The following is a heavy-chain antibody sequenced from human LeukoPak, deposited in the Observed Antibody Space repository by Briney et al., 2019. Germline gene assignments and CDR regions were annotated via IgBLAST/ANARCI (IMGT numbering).Heavy chain of an antibody. CDR3: ATRENVVAASHYYYGMDV. Sequence: ASVKVSCKVSGYTLTELSMHWVRQAPGKGLEWMGGFDPEDGETIYAQKFQGRVTMTEDTSTDTAYMELSSLRSEDTAVYYCATRENVVAASHYYYGMDVWGKGTTVTVSS. CDR1: GYTLTELS. J-gene: IGHJ6*04. D-gene: IGHD2-15*01. V-gene: IGHV1-24*01. CDR2: FDPEDGET.